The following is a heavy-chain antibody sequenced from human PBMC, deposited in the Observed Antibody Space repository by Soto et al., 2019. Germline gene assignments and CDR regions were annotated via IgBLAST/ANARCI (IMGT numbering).Heavy chain of an antibody. CDR1: GFTFSSSC. V-gene: IGHV3-74*01. D-gene: IGHD6-19*01. CDR3: ARGATGWYGYCY. Sequence: VQLVESGGGLVQPGGSLRLSCAASGFTFSSSCMHWVRQAPGKGLVWVSRTNSDGSRTNYADSVKGRFTISRDNAKNTLYLQRNSLTAEDMALYYGARGATGWYGYCYWCQGPLVTVSS. CDR2: TNSDGSRT. J-gene: IGHJ1*01.